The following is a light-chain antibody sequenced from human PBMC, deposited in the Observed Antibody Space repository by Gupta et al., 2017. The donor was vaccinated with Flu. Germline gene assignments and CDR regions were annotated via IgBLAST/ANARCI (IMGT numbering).Light chain of an antibody. Sequence: DIQMTQSPSSLSASVGDRVTITCRASQSISSYLYWYQQKPGKAPKLLIYAASSLQSGVPSRFSGSGCGTDVTLTISSQQPEDFAAYYCHQSDSTPPLTFGGGTKVEIK. CDR2: AAS. V-gene: IGKV1-39*01. CDR3: HQSDSTPPLT. J-gene: IGKJ4*01. CDR1: QSISSY.